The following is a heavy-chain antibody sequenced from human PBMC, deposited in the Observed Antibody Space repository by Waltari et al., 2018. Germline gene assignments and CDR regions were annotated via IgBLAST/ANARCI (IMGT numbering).Heavy chain of an antibody. D-gene: IGHD2-15*01. CDR1: GSPFSRYW. J-gene: IGHJ4*02. CDR3: ARVVTPISGFDY. CDR2: INSDGSST. V-gene: IGHV3-74*01. Sequence: EVQLVESGGGLVQPGGSLGLPCAASGSPFSRYWMHWVRQYPGKGLVWVSRINSDGSSTSYAESVKGRFTSSRDNAKNTLYLQMNSLRAEDTAVYYCARVVTPISGFDYWGQGTLVIVSS.